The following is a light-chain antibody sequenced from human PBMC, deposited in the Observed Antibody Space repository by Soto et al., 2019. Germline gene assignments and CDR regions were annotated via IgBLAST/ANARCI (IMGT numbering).Light chain of an antibody. CDR1: NIGSKS. J-gene: IGLJ2*01. CDR2: YDS. CDR3: QVWDSSSDPYVV. V-gene: IGLV3-21*04. Sequence: SYELTQPPSVSVAPGKTARITCGGNNIGSKSVHGYQQKPGQAPVLVIYYDSDRPSGIPERFSGSNSGNTATLTISRVEAGDEADYYCQVWDSSSDPYVVFGGGTKLTVL.